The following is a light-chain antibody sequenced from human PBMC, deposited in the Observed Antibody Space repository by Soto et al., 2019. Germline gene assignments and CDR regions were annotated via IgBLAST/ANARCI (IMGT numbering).Light chain of an antibody. J-gene: IGLJ2*01. CDR1: SSDVGCYNL. CDR3: STYAGAVA. V-gene: IGLV2-23*01. Sequence: QSALTQPASVSGSPGQSITISCTGTSSDVGCYNLVSWYQHHPGKAPKLMIYEGSERPSGVSNRFSGSKSGNTASLTISGLQAEDEADYYCSTYAGAVAFGGGTKLTVL. CDR2: EGS.